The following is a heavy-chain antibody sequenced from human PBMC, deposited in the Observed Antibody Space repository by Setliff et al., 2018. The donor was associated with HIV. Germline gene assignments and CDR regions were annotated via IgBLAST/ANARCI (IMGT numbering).Heavy chain of an antibody. V-gene: IGHV4-39*07. D-gene: IGHD3-16*01. CDR1: GGSIRTGAYY. CDR3: ARGGAVSADFDS. J-gene: IGHJ5*01. CDR2: IYYGGRT. Sequence: SETLSLTCTVSGGSIRTGAYYWGWIRQPPGKGLEWIGSIYYGGRTFYKPSLKSRLTISVDTSKNQFSLSLNSVTAADTAVYFCARGGAVSADFDSWGQGTLVTVS.